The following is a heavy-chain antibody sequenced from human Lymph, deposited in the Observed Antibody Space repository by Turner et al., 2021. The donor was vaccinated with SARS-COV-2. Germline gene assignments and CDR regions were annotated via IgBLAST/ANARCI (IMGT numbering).Heavy chain of an antibody. CDR2: IKWSGGRI. J-gene: IGHJ4*02. D-gene: IGHD1-26*01. Sequence: EVQLLESGARLVQPGRSRSLYYASSLFTFDYYAMHWVRQGPGKGLEWVSGIKWSGGRIAYADSVKGRFTISRNNPKNSLYRQMNSRRAEDTAFYDWAKDLAGTYYSSFDYGGQGTLVTVSS. V-gene: IGHV3-9*01. CDR1: LFTFDYYA. CDR3: AKDLAGTYYSSFDY.